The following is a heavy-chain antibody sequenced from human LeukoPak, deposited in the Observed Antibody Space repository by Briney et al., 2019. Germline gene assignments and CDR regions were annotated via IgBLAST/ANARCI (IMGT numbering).Heavy chain of an antibody. CDR3: ARLSGYYGSGIDY. CDR2: IYYSGST. J-gene: IGHJ4*02. D-gene: IGHD3-10*01. CDR1: GGSISSYY. Sequence: SETLSLTCTVSGGSISSYYWRWIRQPPGKGLEWIGYIYYSGSTNYNPSLKSRVTISVHTSKNQFSLKLSSVTAADTAVYYCARLSGYYGSGIDYWGQGTLVTVSS. V-gene: IGHV4-59*01.